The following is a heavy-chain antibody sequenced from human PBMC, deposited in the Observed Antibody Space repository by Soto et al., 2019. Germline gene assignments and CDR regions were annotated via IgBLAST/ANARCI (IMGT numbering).Heavy chain of an antibody. CDR1: GFTFSSYA. J-gene: IGHJ4*02. Sequence: GGSLRLSCAASGFTFSSYAMSWVRQAPGRGLEWVSAISASGGSTYYADSVKGRFTISRDNSKNTLYLQMNSLRAEDTAVYYCTRPSSAGTTDYWGQGTLVTVSS. V-gene: IGHV3-23*01. CDR3: TRPSSAGTTDY. D-gene: IGHD1-1*01. CDR2: ISASGGST.